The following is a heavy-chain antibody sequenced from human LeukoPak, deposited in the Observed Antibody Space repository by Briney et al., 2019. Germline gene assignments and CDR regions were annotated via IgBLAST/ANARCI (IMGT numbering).Heavy chain of an antibody. J-gene: IGHJ4*02. D-gene: IGHD3-3*01. V-gene: IGHV4-39*07. CDR3: AGQACPWYYDFWSGYCDFDY. CDR1: GGSISSSSYY. CDR2: IYYSGST. Sequence: SETLSLTCTVSGGSISSSSYYWGWIRQPPGNGLEWIGSIYYSGSTYYNPSLKSRVTISVDTSKNQFSLKLSSVTAADTAVYYCAGQACPWYYDFWSGYCDFDYWGQGTLVTVSS.